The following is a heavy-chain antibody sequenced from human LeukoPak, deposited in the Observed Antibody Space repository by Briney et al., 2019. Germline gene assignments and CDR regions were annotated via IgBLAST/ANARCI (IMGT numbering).Heavy chain of an antibody. V-gene: IGHV1-8*01. D-gene: IGHD3-3*01. CDR3: ARVASELLEWYYYYYMDV. CDR1: GYTFTSYD. Sequence: ASVKVSCKASGYTFTSYDINWVRQATGQGLEWMGWMNPNSGNTGYARKFQGRVTMTRNTSISTAYMELSSLRSEDTAVYYCARVASELLEWYYYYYMDVWGKGTTVTVSS. J-gene: IGHJ6*03. CDR2: MNPNSGNT.